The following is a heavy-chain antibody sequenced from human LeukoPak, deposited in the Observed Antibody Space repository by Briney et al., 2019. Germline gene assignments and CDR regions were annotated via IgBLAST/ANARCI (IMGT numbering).Heavy chain of an antibody. CDR2: ISSSSSTI. D-gene: IGHD3-22*01. CDR1: GFTFSSYS. J-gene: IGHJ4*02. CDR3: ARAAQYYYDSSGFDY. Sequence: GGSLRLSCAASGFTFSSYSMNWVRQAPGKGLEWVSYISSSSSTIYYADSVKGRFTISRDYAKNSLYLQMNSLRAEDTAVYYCARAAQYYYDSSGFDYWGQGTLVTVSS. V-gene: IGHV3-48*04.